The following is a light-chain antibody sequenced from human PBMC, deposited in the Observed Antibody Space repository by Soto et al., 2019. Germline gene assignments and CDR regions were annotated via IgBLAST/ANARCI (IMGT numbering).Light chain of an antibody. CDR3: QQRSNWPIT. CDR2: DAS. J-gene: IGKJ5*01. Sequence: EVVLTQSPATLSLSPRERATLSCRASESVINFLAWYQQRPGQPPRLLIYDASNRATGIPARFSGTGSGTDFTLTISILEPEDFAVYYCQQRSNWPITFGQGTRLEIK. CDR1: ESVINF. V-gene: IGKV3-11*01.